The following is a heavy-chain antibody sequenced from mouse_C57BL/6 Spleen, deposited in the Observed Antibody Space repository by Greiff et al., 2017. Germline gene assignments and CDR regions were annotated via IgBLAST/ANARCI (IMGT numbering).Heavy chain of an antibody. V-gene: IGHV1-50*01. CDR2: IDPSDSYT. J-gene: IGHJ4*01. Sequence: VQLQQPGAELVKPGASVKLSCKASGYTFTSYWMQWVKQRPGQGLEWIGEIDPSDSYTNYNQKFKGKATLTVDTSSSTAYMQLSSLTSEDSAVYYCARPGLAAMDYWGQGTSVTVSS. CDR1: GYTFTSYW. CDR3: ARPGLAAMDY.